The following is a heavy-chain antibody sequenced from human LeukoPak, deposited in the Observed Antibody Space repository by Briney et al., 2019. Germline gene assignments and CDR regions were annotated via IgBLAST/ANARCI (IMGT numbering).Heavy chain of an antibody. Sequence: QPGGSLRLSCAASGFTVISNYMSWVRQAPGKGLEWVSVIYSGGSTYYADSVKGRFTISRDNSKNTLYLQMNSLRAEDTAVYYCARGILPNWFDPWGQGTLVTVSS. CDR2: IYSGGST. CDR3: ARGILPNWFDP. D-gene: IGHD3-9*01. CDR1: GFTVISNY. J-gene: IGHJ5*02. V-gene: IGHV3-53*01.